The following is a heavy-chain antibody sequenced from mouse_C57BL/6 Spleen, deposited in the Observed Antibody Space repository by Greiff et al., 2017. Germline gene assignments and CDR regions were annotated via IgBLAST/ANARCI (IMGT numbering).Heavy chain of an antibody. V-gene: IGHV2-5*01. CDR2: IWRGGST. CDR1: GFSLTCYG. J-gene: IGHJ4*01. D-gene: IGHD3-3*01. CDR3: AKRGDRNYAMDY. Sequence: VQLQESGPGLVQPSQSLSITCTVSGFSLTCYGVHWVRQSPGKGLEWLGVIWRGGSTDYNAAFMSRLSITKDNAKSQVFFKMNSLQADDTAIYYCAKRGDRNYAMDYWGQGTSVTVSS.